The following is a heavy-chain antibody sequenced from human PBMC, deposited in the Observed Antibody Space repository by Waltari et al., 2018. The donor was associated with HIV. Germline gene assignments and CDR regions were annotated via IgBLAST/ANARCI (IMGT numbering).Heavy chain of an antibody. Sequence: QVQLQESGPGLVKPSQTLSLTCTVSGGSISSGGYYWSWIRQHPGKGLEWIGYIYYSGSTYYNPSLKSRVTISVDTSKNQFSLKLSSVTAADTAVYYCARDRGYGDYHPQHRLYYYGMDVWGQGTTVTVSS. CDR1: GGSISSGGYY. D-gene: IGHD4-17*01. V-gene: IGHV4-31*03. CDR3: ARDRGYGDYHPQHRLYYYGMDV. CDR2: IYYSGST. J-gene: IGHJ6*02.